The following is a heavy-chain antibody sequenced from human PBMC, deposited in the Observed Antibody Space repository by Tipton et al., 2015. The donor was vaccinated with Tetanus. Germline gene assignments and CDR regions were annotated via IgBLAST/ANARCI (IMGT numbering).Heavy chain of an antibody. V-gene: IGHV4-31*03. Sequence: TLSLTCTVSGASINAGCYLWTWVRQHPGKGLEWIGNIYYTALASYSPSLNSRVRIAVDTSKNQFSLSLTSVTAADTAVYFCARGLPREPSYLDYWGQGKQVTVSS. CDR3: ARGLPREPSYLDY. D-gene: IGHD1-26*01. J-gene: IGHJ4*02. CDR2: IYYTALA. CDR1: GASINAGCYL.